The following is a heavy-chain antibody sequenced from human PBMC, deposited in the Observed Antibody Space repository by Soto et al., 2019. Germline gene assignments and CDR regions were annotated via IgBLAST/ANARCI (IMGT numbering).Heavy chain of an antibody. J-gene: IGHJ6*02. V-gene: IGHV3-33*06. D-gene: IGHD2-21*02. CDR1: GFTFSSYG. CDR2: IWYDGSNK. CDR3: AKDLGTVVTPNYYYGMDV. Sequence: PGWSLRLSCAASGFTFSSYGMHWVRQAPGKGLEWVAVIWYDGSNKYYADSVKGRFTISRDNSKNTLYLQMNSLRAEDTAVYYCAKDLGTVVTPNYYYGMDVWVRGTTVTVSS.